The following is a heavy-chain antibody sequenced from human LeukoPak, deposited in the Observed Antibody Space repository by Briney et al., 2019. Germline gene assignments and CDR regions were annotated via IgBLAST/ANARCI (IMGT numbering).Heavy chain of an antibody. V-gene: IGHV1-18*01. CDR3: ARGIPIVVVPAAIRDYYYYYYMDV. CDR2: ISAYNGNT. J-gene: IGHJ6*03. Sequence: ASVKVSCKASGYTFTSYGISWVRRAPGQGLEWMGWISAYNGNTNYAQKLQGRVTMTTDTSTSTAYMELRSLRSDDTAVYYCARGIPIVVVPAAIRDYYYYYYMDVWGKGTTVTVSS. D-gene: IGHD2-2*01. CDR1: GYTFTSYG.